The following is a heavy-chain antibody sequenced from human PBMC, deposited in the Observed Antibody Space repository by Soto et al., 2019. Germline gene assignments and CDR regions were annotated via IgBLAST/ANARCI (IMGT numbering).Heavy chain of an antibody. Sequence: GASVKVSCKASGFTFTSSAMQWVRQARGQRLEWIGWIVVGSGNTNYAQKFQERVTITRDMSTSTAYMELSSLRSEDTAVYYCAADLYCSSTSCYGVGAFDIWGQGTMVTVSS. CDR1: GFTFTSSA. V-gene: IGHV1-58*02. D-gene: IGHD2-2*01. CDR2: IVVGSGNT. J-gene: IGHJ3*02. CDR3: AADLYCSSTSCYGVGAFDI.